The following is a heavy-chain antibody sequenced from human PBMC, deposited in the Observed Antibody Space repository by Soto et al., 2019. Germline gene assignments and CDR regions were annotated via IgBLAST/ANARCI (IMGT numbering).Heavy chain of an antibody. V-gene: IGHV3-23*01. D-gene: IGHD3-10*01. Sequence: EVQLLDSGGGLVQPGGSLRLSCAASGFTFSNYAMTWVRQAPGKGLEWVSHISDSAGSTYYSDSAKGRFTISRDNSQNTVYLQMNSMRAEDKAVYYCATNKRAGGLGTYDYWGQGTLVTVSS. CDR1: GFTFSNYA. CDR2: ISDSAGST. CDR3: ATNKRAGGLGTYDY. J-gene: IGHJ4*02.